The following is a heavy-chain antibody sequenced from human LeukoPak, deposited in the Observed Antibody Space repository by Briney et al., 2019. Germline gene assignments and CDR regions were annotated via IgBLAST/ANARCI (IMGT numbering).Heavy chain of an antibody. J-gene: IGHJ3*02. CDR3: ARLTDAFDI. V-gene: IGHV4-38-2*02. CDR2: IYYSGST. D-gene: IGHD4/OR15-4a*01. CDR1: GYSISSGYY. Sequence: KPSETLSLTCTVSGYSISSGYYWGWIRQPPGKGLEWIGSIYYSGSTYYNPSLKSRVTISVVTSKNQFSLKLSSVTAADAAVYYCARLTDAFDIWGQGTMVTVSS.